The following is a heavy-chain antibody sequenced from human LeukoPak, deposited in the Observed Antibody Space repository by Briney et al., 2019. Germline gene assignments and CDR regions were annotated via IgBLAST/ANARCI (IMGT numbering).Heavy chain of an antibody. J-gene: IGHJ4*02. Sequence: SETLSLTCTVSGGSISSYYWSWIRQPPGKGLEWIGYIYYSGSTNYNPSLKSRVTISVDTSKNQFSLKLSSVTAAETAVYYCAAHKTMVRGVMTFDYWGQGTLVTVSS. CDR3: AAHKTMVRGVMTFDY. CDR2: IYYSGST. D-gene: IGHD3-10*01. V-gene: IGHV4-59*01. CDR1: GGSISSYY.